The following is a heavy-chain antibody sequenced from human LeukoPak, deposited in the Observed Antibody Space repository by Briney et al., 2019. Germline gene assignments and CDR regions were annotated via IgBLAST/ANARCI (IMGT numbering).Heavy chain of an antibody. J-gene: IGHJ2*01. Sequence: SETLSLTCAVYGGSFSGFYWIWIRQPPGKGLEWIGQINHSRSTHYNPSLKSRVTISVDTSKNQFSLKLSSVTAADTAVYYCARVPKYFDLWGRGTLVTVSS. CDR3: ARVPKYFDL. CDR1: GGSFSGFY. V-gene: IGHV4-34*01. CDR2: INHSRST.